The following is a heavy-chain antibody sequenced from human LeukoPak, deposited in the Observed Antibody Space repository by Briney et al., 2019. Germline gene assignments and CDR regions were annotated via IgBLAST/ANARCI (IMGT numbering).Heavy chain of an antibody. V-gene: IGHV4-61*02. D-gene: IGHD6-13*01. CDR3: ARRITSGTSKWYFDL. CDR2: IYTSEST. Sequence: SETLSLTCTVPGGSITSGSYYWSWIRQPAGKGLEWIGRIYTSESTNYNPSFKSRVTISVDTSKNQFSLKLSSVTAADTAVYYCARRITSGTSKWYFDLWGRGTLVTVSS. CDR1: GGSITSGSYY. J-gene: IGHJ2*01.